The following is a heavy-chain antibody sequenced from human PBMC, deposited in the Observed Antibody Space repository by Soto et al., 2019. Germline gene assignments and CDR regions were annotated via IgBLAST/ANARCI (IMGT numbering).Heavy chain of an antibody. V-gene: IGHV4-34*01. CDR1: GGSFSGYY. Sequence: QVQLQQWGAGLLKPSETLSLTCAVYGGSFSGYYWSWIRQPPGKGLEWIGEINHSGSTNYNPSLKSRVTISVDTSKNQFSLKLSSVTAADTAVYYCANRDYYGSGSYPDYWGQGTLVTVSP. CDR2: INHSGST. J-gene: IGHJ4*02. CDR3: ANRDYYGSGSYPDY. D-gene: IGHD3-10*01.